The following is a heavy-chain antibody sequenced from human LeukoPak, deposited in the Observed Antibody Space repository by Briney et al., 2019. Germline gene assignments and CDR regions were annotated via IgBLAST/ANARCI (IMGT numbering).Heavy chain of an antibody. CDR3: ARPHFDSSGYEFDY. CDR2: IYPGDSDT. J-gene: IGHJ4*02. V-gene: IGHV5-51*01. Sequence: GAPLQISCKCSGSIFTNFWIGWVRQLPGKGLEWMGIIYPGDSDTRYSPSFQGQVTISADKSINTAYLQWSSLKASDTAMYYCARPHFDSSGYEFDYWGQGTLVTVSS. CDR1: GSIFTNFW. D-gene: IGHD3-22*01.